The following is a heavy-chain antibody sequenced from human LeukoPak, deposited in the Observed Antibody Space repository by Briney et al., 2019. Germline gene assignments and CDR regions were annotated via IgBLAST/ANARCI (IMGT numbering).Heavy chain of an antibody. D-gene: IGHD3-3*01. CDR3: AKERFLEWFFIEEYYFYMDV. V-gene: IGHV3-23*01. CDR1: GFTFSNYA. Sequence: GGSLRLSCAASGFTFSNYAMSWVRQAPGKGLEWVSIIGYRGGSIYYAYSVQGRFTIARDNSKNTLYLQMNSLRAEDTAVYYCAKERFLEWFFIEEYYFYMDVWGKGTTVTVSS. J-gene: IGHJ6*03. CDR2: IGYRGGSI.